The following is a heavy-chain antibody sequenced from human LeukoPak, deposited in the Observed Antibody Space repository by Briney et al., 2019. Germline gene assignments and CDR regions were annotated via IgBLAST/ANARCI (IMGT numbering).Heavy chain of an antibody. CDR2: INHSGST. D-gene: IGHD6-13*01. CDR3: ARRGRYSSSWYGGGGAFDY. J-gene: IGHJ4*02. Sequence: SSETLSLTCTVSGGSISTYYWSWIRQPPGKGLEWIGEINHSGSTNYNPSLKSRVTISVDTSKNQFSLKLSSVTAADTAVYYCARRGRYSSSWYGGGGAFDYWGQGTLVTVSS. CDR1: GGSISTYY. V-gene: IGHV4-34*01.